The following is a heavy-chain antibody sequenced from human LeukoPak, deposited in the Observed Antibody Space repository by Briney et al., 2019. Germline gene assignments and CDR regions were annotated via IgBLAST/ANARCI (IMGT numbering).Heavy chain of an antibody. J-gene: IGHJ3*02. V-gene: IGHV5-51*01. CDR3: ARRWASGGHDAFDI. CDR2: IYPGDSDT. CDR1: GYSFTSYC. Sequence: PGESLKISSKASGYSFTSYCIGSVRQKPPKGLQWMGIIYPGDSDTRYSPSFQGQVTISADKSISTAYLQWSSLKASDTAMYYCARRWASGGHDAFDIWGQGTMVTVSS. D-gene: IGHD1-26*01.